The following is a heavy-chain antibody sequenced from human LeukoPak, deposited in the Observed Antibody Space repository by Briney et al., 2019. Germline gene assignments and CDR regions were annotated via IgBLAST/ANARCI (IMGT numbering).Heavy chain of an antibody. Sequence: GGSLRLSCAASGFSFSNYEMNWDRQAPGKGLEWVSYISSGGGTIYCADSVKGRFTISRDNSKNTLYLQMNSLRAEDTAVYYCARDLFHWGQGTLVTVSS. J-gene: IGHJ4*02. D-gene: IGHD2-21*01. V-gene: IGHV3-48*03. CDR2: ISSGGGTI. CDR1: GFSFSNYE. CDR3: ARDLFH.